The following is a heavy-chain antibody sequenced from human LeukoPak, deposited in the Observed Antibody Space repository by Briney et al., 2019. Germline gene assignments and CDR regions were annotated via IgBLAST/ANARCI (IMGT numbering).Heavy chain of an antibody. J-gene: IGHJ4*02. Sequence: SETLSLTCTVSGGSISSYYWSWIRQPPGKGLEWIGYIYYSGSTNYNPSLKSRVTISVDTSKNQFSLKLSSVTAADTAVYYCARDRSYDSSLDYWGQGTLVTVSS. V-gene: IGHV4-59*12. CDR1: GGSISSYY. CDR2: IYYSGST. D-gene: IGHD3-22*01. CDR3: ARDRSYDSSLDY.